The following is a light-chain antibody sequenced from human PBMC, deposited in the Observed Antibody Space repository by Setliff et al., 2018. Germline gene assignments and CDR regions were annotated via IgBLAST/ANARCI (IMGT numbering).Light chain of an antibody. CDR3: SSYADSNIFR. Sequence: QSALAQPPSASGSPGQSVTISCTGTSNDVWGHNYVSWYQQHPGKAPQLIIYDVTKRPSGVPDRFSGSKSGNTASLTVSGPQAEDEADYYCSSYADSNIFRVGTGTKVTV. V-gene: IGLV2-8*01. CDR1: SNDVWGHNY. CDR2: DVT. J-gene: IGLJ1*01.